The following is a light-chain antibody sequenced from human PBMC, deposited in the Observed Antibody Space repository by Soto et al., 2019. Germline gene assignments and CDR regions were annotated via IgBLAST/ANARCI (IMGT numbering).Light chain of an antibody. CDR1: SSDVGGYNY. CDR2: EVS. Sequence: QSALTQPASVSGSPGQSITISCTGTSSDVGGYNYVSWYQQHPGKVPKLMIYEVSNRPLGISNRFSGSKSGNTASLTISGLRSEDEADYYCSSYTTSYTQVFGGGTQLTVL. J-gene: IGLJ2*01. V-gene: IGLV2-14*01. CDR3: SSYTTSYTQV.